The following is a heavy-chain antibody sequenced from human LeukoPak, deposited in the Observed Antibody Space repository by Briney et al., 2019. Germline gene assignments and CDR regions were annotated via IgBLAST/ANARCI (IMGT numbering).Heavy chain of an antibody. CDR1: GFTFRLYA. D-gene: IGHD1-1*01. CDR2: VSGSDGLT. Sequence: PGGSLRLSCAASGFTFRLYAMTWVRQAPGKGLEWVSGVSGSDGLTYYADSMNGRFTISRDNSKNTLYLQMSNLRAEDTATYYCARGWSASDYWGQGTLVFVSS. V-gene: IGHV3-23*01. J-gene: IGHJ4*02. CDR3: ARGWSASDY.